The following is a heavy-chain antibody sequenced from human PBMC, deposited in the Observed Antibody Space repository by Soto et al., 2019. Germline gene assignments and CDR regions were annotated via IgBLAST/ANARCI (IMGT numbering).Heavy chain of an antibody. CDR1: GVKFSIYS. D-gene: IGHD6-19*01. Sequence: EVQLVESGGALVQPGGSLRLSCVASGVKFSIYSMNWVRQAPGKGLEWSAYMTSDTKTIKYADSVKGRFTISRDNAKNSVYLQMNSLSDEDTAVYYCARSVEGHFDYWGQGTVVTVSS. J-gene: IGHJ4*02. V-gene: IGHV3-48*02. CDR2: MTSDTKTI. CDR3: ARSVEGHFDY.